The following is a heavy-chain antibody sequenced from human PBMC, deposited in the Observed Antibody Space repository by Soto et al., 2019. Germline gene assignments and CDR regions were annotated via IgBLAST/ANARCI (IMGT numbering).Heavy chain of an antibody. CDR3: ARTQLRYFDWLTRYYFDY. Sequence: KVSCKAAGGTFSSYAISWVRQAPGQGLEWMGGIIPIFGTANYAQKFQGRVTITADESTSTAYMELSSLRSEDTAVYYCARTQLRYFDWLTRYYFDYWSQGP. J-gene: IGHJ4*02. D-gene: IGHD3-9*01. CDR1: GGTFSSYA. CDR2: IIPIFGTA. V-gene: IGHV1-69*01.